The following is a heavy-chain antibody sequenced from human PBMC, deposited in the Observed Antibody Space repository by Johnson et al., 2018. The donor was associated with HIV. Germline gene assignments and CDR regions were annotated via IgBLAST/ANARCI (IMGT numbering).Heavy chain of an antibody. J-gene: IGHJ3*01. CDR2: IGTAGDT. D-gene: IGHD3-22*01. CDR3: ARGSRYTYDNDDAYLLHAFDF. CDR1: GFTFSSYD. Sequence: VQLVESGGGLVQPGGSLRLSCAASGFTFSSYDMHWVRQATGKGLEWVSAIGTAGDTYYPGSVKGRFTISRENAKNSLYLQMNSLRDEDTAVYYCARGSRYTYDNDDAYLLHAFDFWGQGTMVTVSS. V-gene: IGHV3-13*01.